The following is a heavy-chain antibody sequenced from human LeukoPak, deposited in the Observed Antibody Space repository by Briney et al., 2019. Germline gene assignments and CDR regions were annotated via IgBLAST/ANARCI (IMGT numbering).Heavy chain of an antibody. D-gene: IGHD6-6*01. V-gene: IGHV4-59*12. CDR2: IYYSGST. CDR3: ARGWQKVSSSSSQNFDY. J-gene: IGHJ4*02. CDR1: GGSISSYY. Sequence: PSETLSLTCTVSGGSISSYYWSWIRQPPGKGLEWIGYIYYSGSTNYNPSLKSRVTISVDTSKNQFSLKLSSVTAADTAVYYCARGWQKVSSSSSQNFDYWGQGTLVTVSS.